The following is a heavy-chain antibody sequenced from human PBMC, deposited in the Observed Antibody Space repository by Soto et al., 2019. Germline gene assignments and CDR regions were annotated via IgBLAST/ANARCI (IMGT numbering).Heavy chain of an antibody. D-gene: IGHD1-26*01. J-gene: IGHJ4*02. V-gene: IGHV4-59*01. CDR3: ARRYTGTSSFDY. CDR1: GDSITNYY. CDR2: ISSRGRA. Sequence: QVQLQESGPGLVKPSETLSLTCSVSGDSITNYYWNWIRQSPGKGLEWIGYISSRGRATYNPSLRGRVTISLDTSKNRFSLNLNSATAADTAVYYWARRYTGTSSFDYWGQGTLVTVSS.